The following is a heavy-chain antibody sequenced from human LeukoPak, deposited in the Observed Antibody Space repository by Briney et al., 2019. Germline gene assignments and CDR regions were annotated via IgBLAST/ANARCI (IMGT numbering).Heavy chain of an antibody. Sequence: ASVKVSCKASGYTFTNYALHWVRQAPGQRLEWMGWINTANDDTKYSPEFQGRVTITADESTSTAYMELSSLRSEDTAVYYCARDAFGVYGSGSYFARWGQGTLVTVSS. J-gene: IGHJ4*02. CDR1: GYTFTNYA. CDR3: ARDAFGVYGSGSYFAR. CDR2: INTANDDT. V-gene: IGHV1-3*03. D-gene: IGHD3-10*01.